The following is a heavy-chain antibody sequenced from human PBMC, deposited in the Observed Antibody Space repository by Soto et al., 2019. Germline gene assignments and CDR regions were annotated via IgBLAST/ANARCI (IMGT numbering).Heavy chain of an antibody. CDR1: GGTFSSYT. J-gene: IGHJ6*03. CDR3: ARGCGGDCYPYYYYYYMDV. Sequence: QVQLVQSGAEVKKPGSSVKVSCKASGGTFSSYTISWVRQAPGQGLEWMGRIIPILGIANYAQKFQGRVTITADKSTSTAYMELSSLRSEDTAVYYWARGCGGDCYPYYYYYYMDVCGKGTTVTVSS. D-gene: IGHD2-21*01. V-gene: IGHV1-69*02. CDR2: IIPILGIA.